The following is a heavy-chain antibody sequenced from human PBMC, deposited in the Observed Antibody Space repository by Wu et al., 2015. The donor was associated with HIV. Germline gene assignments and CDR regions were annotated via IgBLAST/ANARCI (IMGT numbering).Heavy chain of an antibody. Sequence: QVRLVQSGAEVRKPGSSVRVSCKSSGGDFKKYTVNWARQAPGQGLEWVGTIVPILGIPDYAEKFQGRVTIYTDESATTGYMELNTLRFEDTTIYYCVSHSGNYPKGFDLWGQGTMVIRLF. V-gene: IGHV1-69*16. CDR2: IVPILGIP. CDR1: GGDFKKYT. J-gene: IGHJ3*01. D-gene: IGHD1-26*01. CDR3: VSHSGNYPKGFDL.